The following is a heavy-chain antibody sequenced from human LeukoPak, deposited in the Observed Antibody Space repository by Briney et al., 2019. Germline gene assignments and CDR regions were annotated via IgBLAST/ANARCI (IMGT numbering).Heavy chain of an antibody. V-gene: IGHV1-24*01. CDR1: GYTLTELS. CDR2: FDPEDGET. D-gene: IGHD3-22*01. CDR3: AASTLYDSSGYYYSLYFDY. Sequence: EASVKVSCKVSGYTLTELSMHWVRQAPGKGLEWMGGFDPEDGETIYAQKFQGRVTMTEDTSTDTAYMELSSLRSEDTAVYYCAASTLYDSSGYYYSLYFDYWGQGTLVTVSS. J-gene: IGHJ4*02.